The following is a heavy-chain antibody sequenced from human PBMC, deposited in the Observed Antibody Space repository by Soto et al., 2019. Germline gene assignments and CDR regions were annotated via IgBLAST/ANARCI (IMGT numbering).Heavy chain of an antibody. CDR1: GFTFSDYY. Sequence: PGGSLRLSCAASGFTFSDYYMSWIRQAPGKGLEWVSYISSSSSYTNYADSVKGRCNISRDNAKNSLYLQMNSLRAEDTAVYYCARFLTAPNNWFDPWGQGTLVTVSS. CDR3: ARFLTAPNNWFDP. D-gene: IGHD3-9*01. J-gene: IGHJ5*02. V-gene: IGHV3-11*06. CDR2: ISSSSSYT.